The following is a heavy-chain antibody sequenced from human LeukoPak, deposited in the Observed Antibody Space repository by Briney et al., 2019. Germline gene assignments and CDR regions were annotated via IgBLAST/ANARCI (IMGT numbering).Heavy chain of an antibody. D-gene: IGHD3-22*01. CDR2: IYYSGST. CDR3: ARFSRQDSSGYYFLGIAY. V-gene: IGHV4-59*01. Sequence: PSETLSLTCTVSGGSFSSYYWSWIRQPPGQGLEWIGYIYYSGSTNYNPSVKSRVTISVDTSKNQFSLKLSSVTAADTAVYYCARFSRQDSSGYYFLGIAYWGQGTLVTVSS. CDR1: GGSFSSYY. J-gene: IGHJ4*02.